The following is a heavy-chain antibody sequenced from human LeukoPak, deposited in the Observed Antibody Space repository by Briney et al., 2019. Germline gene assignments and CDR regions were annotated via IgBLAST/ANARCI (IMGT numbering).Heavy chain of an antibody. CDR1: GGSVSSGSYY. CDR3: ARVVATTGIDY. V-gene: IGHV4-61*01. D-gene: IGHD5-12*01. CDR2: IYYSGIT. J-gene: IGHJ4*02. Sequence: PSETLSLTCTVSGGSVSSGSYYWSWIRRPPGKGLGWIWYIYYSGITNYNPSLKSRVTISVDTSRNQFSLNLSSVTAADTAVYYCARVVATTGIDYWGQGTLVTVSS.